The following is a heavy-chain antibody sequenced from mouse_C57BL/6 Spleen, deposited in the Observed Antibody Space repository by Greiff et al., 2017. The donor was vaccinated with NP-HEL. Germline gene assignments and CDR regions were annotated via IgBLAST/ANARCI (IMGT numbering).Heavy chain of an antibody. V-gene: IGHV1-18*01. CDR3: GRHDYGSSYYFDY. CDR2: INPNNGGT. D-gene: IGHD1-1*01. J-gene: IGHJ2*01. Sequence: EAQLQQSGPELVKPGASVKIPCKASGYTFTDYNMDWVKQSHGKSLEWIGDINPNNGGTIYNQKFKGKATLTVDKSSSTAYMELRSLTSEDAAVYYRGRHDYGSSYYFDYWGQGTTLTVSS. CDR1: GYTFTDYN.